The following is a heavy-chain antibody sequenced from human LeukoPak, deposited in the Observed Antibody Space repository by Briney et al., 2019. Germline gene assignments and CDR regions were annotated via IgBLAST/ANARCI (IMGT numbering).Heavy chain of an antibody. V-gene: IGHV4-59*01. J-gene: IGHJ6*02. D-gene: IGHD5-18*01. CDR3: ARGTAMVLYYYYGMDV. CDR2: IYYSGGT. Sequence: SETLSLTCTVSGGSISSYYWSWIRQPPGKGLEWIGYIYYSGGTNYNPSLKSRVTISVDTSKNQFSLKLSSVTAADTAVYYCARGTAMVLYYYYGMDVWGQGTTVTVSS. CDR1: GGSISSYY.